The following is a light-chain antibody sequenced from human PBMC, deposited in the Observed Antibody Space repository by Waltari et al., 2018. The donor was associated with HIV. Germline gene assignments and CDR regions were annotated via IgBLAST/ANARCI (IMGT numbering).Light chain of an antibody. Sequence: QSVLTPPPSASGTPGQRVTIPCSGSSSNIASNTVNWYRQLPGTAPKLLIYSNNQRPSGVPDRFSGSKSGTSASLAISGLQSDYEADYYCATWDDSLNGWVFGGGTKLTVL. CDR1: SSNIASNT. V-gene: IGLV1-44*01. CDR2: SNN. CDR3: ATWDDSLNGWV. J-gene: IGLJ3*02.